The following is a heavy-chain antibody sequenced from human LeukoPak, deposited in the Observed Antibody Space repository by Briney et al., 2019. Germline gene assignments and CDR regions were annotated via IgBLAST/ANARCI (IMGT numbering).Heavy chain of an antibody. Sequence: PGGSLRLSCAASGFTVSSSHMTWVRQAPGKGLEWVSILCSGGSTYYADSVQGRFTISRDNSKNMLYLQMNSLRAEDMAVYYCATAFSYAFHIWGQGTMVTVSS. CDR3: ATAFSYAFHI. V-gene: IGHV3-66*01. CDR2: LCSGGST. CDR1: GFTVSSSH. J-gene: IGHJ3*02.